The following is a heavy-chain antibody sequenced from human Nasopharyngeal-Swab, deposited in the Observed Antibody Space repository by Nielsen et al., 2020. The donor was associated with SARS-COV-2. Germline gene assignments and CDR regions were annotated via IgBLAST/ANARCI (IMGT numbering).Heavy chain of an antibody. V-gene: IGHV1-46*01. CDR2: VNPRDNSI. Sequence: ASVKVSCKASENTFSSYYVHWVRDAPGQGLEWMGLVNPRDNSISYAHKFQDRVTVTRDTSTSTVYMELSSLRSEDTAVYYCARELYSNKWGKAFDILGHGTVVTVSS. J-gene: IGHJ3*02. D-gene: IGHD6-13*01. CDR1: ENTFSSYY. CDR3: ARELYSNKWGKAFDI.